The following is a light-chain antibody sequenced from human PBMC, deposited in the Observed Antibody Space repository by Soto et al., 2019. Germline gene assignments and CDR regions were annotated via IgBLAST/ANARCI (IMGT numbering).Light chain of an antibody. Sequence: DIQMTQSPSSLSASVGDRVTITCQASQDSSNYLNWYQQKPGKAPKLLIYDASNFETGVPSRFSRSGSGTDFTFTISIPHTEHIATYYCKQYANLPLFVQGTRREIK. CDR3: KQYANLPL. J-gene: IGKJ5*01. CDR2: DAS. V-gene: IGKV1-33*01. CDR1: QDSSNY.